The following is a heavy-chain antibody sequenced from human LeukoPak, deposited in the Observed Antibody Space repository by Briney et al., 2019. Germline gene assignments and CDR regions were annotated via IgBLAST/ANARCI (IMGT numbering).Heavy chain of an antibody. CDR1: GYTFTSYY. CDR3: ARDLLHYGSGVD. D-gene: IGHD3-10*01. CDR2: INPSGGST. J-gene: IGHJ4*02. V-gene: IGHV1-46*01. Sequence: ASVKVSCKASGYTFTSYYMHWVRQAPGQGLEWMGIINPSGGSTSYAQKFQGRVTTTRDMSTSTVYMELSSLRSEDTAVYYCARDLLHYGSGVDWGQGTLVTVSS.